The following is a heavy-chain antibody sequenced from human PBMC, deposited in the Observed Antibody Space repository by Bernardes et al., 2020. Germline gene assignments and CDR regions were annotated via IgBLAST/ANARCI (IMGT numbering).Heavy chain of an antibody. Sequence: GGSLRLSCAASGFTFSSYGMHWVRQAPGKGLEWVAVIWYDGSNKYYADSVKGRFTISRDNSKNTVYLQMNSLRAEDTAVYYCARERSSGSYPDAFDIWGQGTRVTVSS. CDR3: ARERSSGSYPDAFDI. D-gene: IGHD1-26*01. V-gene: IGHV3-33*01. CDR1: GFTFSSYG. CDR2: IWYDGSNK. J-gene: IGHJ3*02.